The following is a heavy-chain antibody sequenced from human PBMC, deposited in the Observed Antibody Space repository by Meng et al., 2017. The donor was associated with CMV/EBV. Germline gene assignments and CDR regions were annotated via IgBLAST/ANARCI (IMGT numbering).Heavy chain of an antibody. CDR2: ISAYNGNT. Sequence: ASVKVSCKASGYTFTSYGISWVRQAPGQGLEWMGWISAYNGNTNYAQKLQGRVTMTTDTSTSTAYMELRSLRSDDTATYYCVKIMSRVVDFWYGMDVWGQGTTVTVSS. J-gene: IGHJ6*02. V-gene: IGHV1-18*01. CDR1: GYTFTSYG. D-gene: IGHD3-3*01. CDR3: VKIMSRVVDFWYGMDV.